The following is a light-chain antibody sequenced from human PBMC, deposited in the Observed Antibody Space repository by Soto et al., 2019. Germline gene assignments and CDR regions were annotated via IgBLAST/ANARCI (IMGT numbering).Light chain of an antibody. J-gene: IGLJ1*01. V-gene: IGLV1-40*01. CDR1: SSNIGAGYD. Sequence: QSVLTQPPSLSGTPGQMVTISCPGGSSNIGAGYDVHWYQQRPVTAPKLLIYGNKDRPSGVPDRFPGSTFGTSASLAITGLQAEDEADYYCQSYDSSLSVSYVFGTGTKVTVL. CDR3: QSYDSSLSVSYV. CDR2: GNK.